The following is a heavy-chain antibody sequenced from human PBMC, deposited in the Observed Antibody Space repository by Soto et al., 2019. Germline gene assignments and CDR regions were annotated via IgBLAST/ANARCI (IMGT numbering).Heavy chain of an antibody. V-gene: IGHV4-31*03. Sequence: SETLSLTCTVSGGSISSGGYYWSWIRQHPGKGLEWIGYIYYSGSTYYDPSLKSRVTISVDTSKNQFSLKLSSVTAADTAVYYCARTPGYCSSTSCRWFDPWGQGTLVTVSS. CDR2: IYYSGST. J-gene: IGHJ5*02. CDR3: ARTPGYCSSTSCRWFDP. D-gene: IGHD2-2*01. CDR1: GGSISSGGYY.